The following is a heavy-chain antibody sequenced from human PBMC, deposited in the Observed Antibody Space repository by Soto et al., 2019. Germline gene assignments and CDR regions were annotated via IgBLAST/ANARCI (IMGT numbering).Heavy chain of an antibody. J-gene: IGHJ4*02. CDR3: ARQPTVTTTRRFFDS. CDR2: ISYTGTT. Sequence: SETLSLTCTVSGSSISDEYHWTWIRQSPAKGLEWIGYISYTGTTYYNPSLKSRVTISGDTSENQFSLRMASVTAADTAVYYCARQPTVTTTRRFFDSWGQGSLVTVSS. V-gene: IGHV4-30-4*01. CDR1: GSSISDEYH. D-gene: IGHD4-17*01.